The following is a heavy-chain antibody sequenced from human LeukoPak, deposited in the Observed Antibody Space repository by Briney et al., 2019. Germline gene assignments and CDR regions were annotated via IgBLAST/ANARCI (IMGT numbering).Heavy chain of an antibody. CDR3: AREPYYYDSSGRYGMDV. J-gene: IGHJ6*02. Sequence: SETLSLTCTVSGGYISTYYWTWIRQPPGKGLEWIGYIYYSGSTYYNPSLKSRVTISVDTSKNQFSLKLSSVTAADTAVYYCAREPYYYDSSGRYGMDVWGQGTTVTVSS. CDR2: IYYSGST. CDR1: GGYISTYY. V-gene: IGHV4-30-4*08. D-gene: IGHD3-22*01.